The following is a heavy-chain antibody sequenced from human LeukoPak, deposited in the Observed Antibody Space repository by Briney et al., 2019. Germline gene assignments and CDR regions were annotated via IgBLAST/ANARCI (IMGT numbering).Heavy chain of an antibody. J-gene: IGHJ3*02. Sequence: GGSLRLSCVASGFTFNTYTMNWVRQAPGNGLEWLSCVGRDGSIHYADSVKGRITISRDNAKNSLFLQMNSLRAEDTAIYYCARRYYDTTGYAFDIWGQGTMVTVSS. D-gene: IGHD3-22*01. V-gene: IGHV3-21*01. CDR2: VGRDGSI. CDR1: GFTFNTYT. CDR3: ARRYYDTTGYAFDI.